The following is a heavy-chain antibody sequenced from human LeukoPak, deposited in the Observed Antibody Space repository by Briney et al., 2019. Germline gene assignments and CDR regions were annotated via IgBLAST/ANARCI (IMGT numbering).Heavy chain of an antibody. CDR1: GFTFSSYG. Sequence: PGRSLRLSCAASGFTFSSYGMHWVRQAPGKGLEWVAVISYDGSNKYYADSVKGRFTISRDNSKTTLYLQMNSLRAEDTAVYYCAKGDYDILTGYYDYWGQGTLVTVSS. D-gene: IGHD3-9*01. CDR3: AKGDYDILTGYYDY. V-gene: IGHV3-30*18. CDR2: ISYDGSNK. J-gene: IGHJ4*02.